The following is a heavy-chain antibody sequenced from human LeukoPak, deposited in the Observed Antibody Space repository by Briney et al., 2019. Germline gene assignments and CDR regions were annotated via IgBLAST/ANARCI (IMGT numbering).Heavy chain of an antibody. D-gene: IGHD6-13*01. Sequence: SVKVSRKASGGTFCSYAISWVRQAPGQGLEWMGGIIPIFGTANYAQKFQGRVTITADESTSTAYMELSSLRSEDTAVYYCARALGDSSSWYAFDICAQGTMVIVSS. J-gene: IGHJ3*02. CDR2: IIPIFGTA. CDR1: GGTFCSYA. CDR3: ARALGDSSSWYAFDI. V-gene: IGHV1-69*13.